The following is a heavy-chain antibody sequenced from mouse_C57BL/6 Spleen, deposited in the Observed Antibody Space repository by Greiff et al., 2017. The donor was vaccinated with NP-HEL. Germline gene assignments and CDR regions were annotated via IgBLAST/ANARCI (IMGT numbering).Heavy chain of an antibody. V-gene: IGHV1-61*01. D-gene: IGHD1-1*01. CDR3: ARGEIGYYGSSYERRDY. CDR1: GYTFTSYW. Sequence: QVQLQQPGAELVRPGSSVKLSCKASGYTFTSYWMDWVKQRPGQGLEWIGNIYPSDSETQYNQKFKDKATLTVGTSSSTAYMQLSSLTSEDSAVYYCARGEIGYYGSSYERRDYWGQGTTLTVSS. CDR2: IYPSDSET. J-gene: IGHJ2*01.